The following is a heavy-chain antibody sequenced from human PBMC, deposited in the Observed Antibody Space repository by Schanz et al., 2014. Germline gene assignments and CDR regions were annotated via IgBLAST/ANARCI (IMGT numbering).Heavy chain of an antibody. CDR3: ARLVGPSFYYGMDV. CDR1: GDSMSSGGYY. Sequence: QVQLQESGPGLVKPSQTLSLTCNVSGDSMSSGGYYWNWIRQHPGKGLEWIGYIYDSGNTYYNPSLKSRVTMSIDTSENQFSLNLRSVTGADTAVYYCARLVGPSFYYGMDVWGQGTTXTVSS. CDR2: IYDSGNT. J-gene: IGHJ6*02. D-gene: IGHD2-15*01. V-gene: IGHV4-31*03.